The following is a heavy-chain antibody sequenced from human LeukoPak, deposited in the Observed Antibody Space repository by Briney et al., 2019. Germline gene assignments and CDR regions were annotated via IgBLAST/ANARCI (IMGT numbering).Heavy chain of an antibody. J-gene: IGHJ3*02. CDR1: GYTFTSYG. V-gene: IGHV1-18*01. CDR2: ISAYNGNT. Sequence: ASVKVSCKASGYTFTSYGISWVRQAPGQGLEWMGWISAYNGNTNYAQRLQGRVTMTTDTSTSTAYMELRSLRSDDTAVYYCARGVYYYDSSGYYYVDAFDIWGQGTMATVSS. CDR3: ARGVYYYDSSGYYYVDAFDI. D-gene: IGHD3-22*01.